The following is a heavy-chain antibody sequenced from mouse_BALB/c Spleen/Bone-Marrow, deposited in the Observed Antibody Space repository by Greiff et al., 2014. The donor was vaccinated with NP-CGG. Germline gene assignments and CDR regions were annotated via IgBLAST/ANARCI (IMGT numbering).Heavy chain of an antibody. CDR3: ASYGSSYGAMDY. V-gene: IGHV1S135*01. D-gene: IGHD1-1*01. CDR1: GYALTSYN. Sequence: VQLKESGPELVKPGASVKVSCKASGYALTSYNMYRVKQSHGKSLEWIGYIDPYNGGTSYNQKFKGKATLTVDKSSSTAYMHLNSLTSEDSAVYYCASYGSSYGAMDYWGQGTPVTVSS. J-gene: IGHJ4*01. CDR2: IDPYNGGT.